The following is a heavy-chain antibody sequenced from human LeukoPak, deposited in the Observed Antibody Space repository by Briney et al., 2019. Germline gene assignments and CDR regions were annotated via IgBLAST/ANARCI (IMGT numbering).Heavy chain of an antibody. CDR1: GGSISSGNYY. CDR3: ARDDFDSDGYRPFDY. CDR2: INPSGST. Sequence: SETLSLTCSVSGGSISSGNYYWSWIRQSAGKGLEWIGRINPSGSTNYNPSLKSRVTMSLDTSKNQFSLRLTSVTAADTAVYYCARDDFDSDGYRPFDYWGQGTLVTVSS. D-gene: IGHD3-22*01. V-gene: IGHV4-61*02. J-gene: IGHJ4*02.